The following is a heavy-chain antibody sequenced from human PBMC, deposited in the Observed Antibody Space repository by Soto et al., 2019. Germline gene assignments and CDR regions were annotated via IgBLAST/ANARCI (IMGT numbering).Heavy chain of an antibody. D-gene: IGHD6-19*01. V-gene: IGHV3-23*01. J-gene: IGHJ6*02. CDR2: ISGSVASA. Sequence: LRLSCAASGFTFSSYAMSWVRQAPGKGLAWVSAISGSVASAYYADSVKGRFTISRDNSKNTLYLQINSLRAEDTAVYFCAKAPNSGWAYYSYGMDVWGQGTTVTV. CDR3: AKAPNSGWAYYSYGMDV. CDR1: GFTFSSYA.